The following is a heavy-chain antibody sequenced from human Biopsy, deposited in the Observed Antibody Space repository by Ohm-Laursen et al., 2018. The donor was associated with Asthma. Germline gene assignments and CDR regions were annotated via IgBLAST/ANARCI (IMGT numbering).Heavy chain of an antibody. CDR3: ARAPVAASSNWFDP. D-gene: IGHD6-19*01. Sequence: SETLSLTCTVSGASIKTDDHYWSWLRQPPGKGLEWFGFIHYSGSTSYNPSLKGGVTISVDTSKNQFSLKLSPVTAADMAVYYCARAPVAASSNWFDPWGQGTLVTVSS. CDR1: GASIKTDDHY. V-gene: IGHV4-30-4*01. CDR2: IHYSGST. J-gene: IGHJ5*02.